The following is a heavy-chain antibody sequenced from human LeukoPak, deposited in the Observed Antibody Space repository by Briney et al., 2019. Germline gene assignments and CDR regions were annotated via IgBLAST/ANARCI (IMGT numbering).Heavy chain of an antibody. CDR1: GFTFSSYA. CDR3: AKGVVGWYNYYYGMDV. Sequence: PGGSLRLSCAASGFTFSSYAMSWVRPAPGKGLEWVSAISGSGGSTYYADSVKGRFTISRDNSKNTLYLQMNSLRAEDTAVYYCAKGVVGWYNYYYGMDVWGQGTTVTVSS. J-gene: IGHJ6*02. CDR2: ISGSGGST. D-gene: IGHD6-19*01. V-gene: IGHV3-23*01.